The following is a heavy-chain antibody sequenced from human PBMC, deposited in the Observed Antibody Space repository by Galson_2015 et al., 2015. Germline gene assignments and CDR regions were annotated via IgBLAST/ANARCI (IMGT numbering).Heavy chain of an antibody. Sequence: SLRLSCAASGFTFSSYEMNWVRQAPGKGLEWVSYINSRGSTIYYANSVKGRFTISRDNAKNSLYLQMNSLRAEDTAVYYCASTYYYDSSGYYPAEYFQHWGQGTLVTVSS. D-gene: IGHD3-22*01. CDR3: ASTYYYDSSGYYPAEYFQH. J-gene: IGHJ1*01. CDR2: INSRGSTI. CDR1: GFTFSSYE. V-gene: IGHV3-48*03.